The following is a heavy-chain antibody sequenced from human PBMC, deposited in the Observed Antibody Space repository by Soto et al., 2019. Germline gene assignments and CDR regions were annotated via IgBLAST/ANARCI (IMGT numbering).Heavy chain of an antibody. CDR2: ISYDGSNK. CDR1: GFTFSSYG. D-gene: IGHD1-26*01. CDR3: AKDNGIVGATPHY. V-gene: IGHV3-30*18. J-gene: IGHJ4*02. Sequence: QVQLVESGGGVVQPGRSLRLSCAASGFTFSSYGMHWVRQAPGKGLEWVAVISYDGSNKYYADSVKGRFTISRDKSKNTLYLQMNSLRAEDTAVYYCAKDNGIVGATPHYWGQGTLVTVSS.